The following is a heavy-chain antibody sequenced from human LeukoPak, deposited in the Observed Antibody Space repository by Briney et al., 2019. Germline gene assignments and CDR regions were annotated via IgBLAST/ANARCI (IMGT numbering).Heavy chain of an antibody. CDR3: AKDPASFAY. CDR2: IGGTGDTT. CDR1: GFRFTNCG. Sequence: LPGGSLRLSCAASGFRFTNCGMNWVRQAPGKGLEWVSYIGGTGDTTYYAASVKGRFTVSRDNSKSTLYLQMKSLRVEDTATYYCAKDPASFAYWGQGTLVTVSS. J-gene: IGHJ4*02. V-gene: IGHV3-23*01.